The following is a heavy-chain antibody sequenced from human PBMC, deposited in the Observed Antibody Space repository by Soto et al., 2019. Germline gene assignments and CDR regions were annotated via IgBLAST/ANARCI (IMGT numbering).Heavy chain of an antibody. D-gene: IGHD5-18*01. CDR3: ARNSYGYYFDY. J-gene: IGHJ4*02. Sequence: QVQLQQWGAGLLKPSETLSLTCAVYGGSFSGYYWSWIRQPPGKGLEWIGESNHMGSTNNNPSLKSRVTISVDTSKNQFSLKLSSVTAADTAVYYCARNSYGYYFDYWGQGTLVTVSS. V-gene: IGHV4-34*01. CDR2: SNHMGST. CDR1: GGSFSGYY.